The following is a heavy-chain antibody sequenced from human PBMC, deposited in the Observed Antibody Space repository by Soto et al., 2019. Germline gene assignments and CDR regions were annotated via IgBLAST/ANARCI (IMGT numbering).Heavy chain of an antibody. J-gene: IGHJ6*02. V-gene: IGHV3-23*01. CDR2: ISGSGGST. Sequence: GGSLRLSCAASGFTFSGYAMSWVRQAPGKGLEWVSAISGSGGSTYYADSVKGRFTISRDNSKNTLYLQMNSLRAEDTAVYYCAKAPTNLRFLEWVPSNYPYYYYGMDVWGQGTTVTVS. D-gene: IGHD3-3*01. CDR1: GFTFSGYA. CDR3: AKAPTNLRFLEWVPSNYPYYYYGMDV.